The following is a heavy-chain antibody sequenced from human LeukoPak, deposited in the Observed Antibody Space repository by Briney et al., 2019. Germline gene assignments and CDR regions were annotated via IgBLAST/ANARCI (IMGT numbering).Heavy chain of an antibody. V-gene: IGHV1-46*01. CDR3: ARANGGGLDY. CDR1: GYTFTTYY. Sequence: ASVKVSCKTSGYTFTTYYMRWVRQAPGQGLEWLGIIHPNDGSTSYTQKLQGRVTMTRDTATGTVYLELRSLRSEDTAVYWCARANGGGLDYWGQGTLITVSS. CDR2: IHPNDGST. J-gene: IGHJ4*02. D-gene: IGHD3-10*01.